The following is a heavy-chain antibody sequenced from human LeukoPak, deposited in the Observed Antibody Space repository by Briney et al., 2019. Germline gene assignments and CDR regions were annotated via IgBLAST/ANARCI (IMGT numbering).Heavy chain of an antibody. Sequence: GASVKVSCKASGGTFSSYAISWVRQAPGQGLEWMGGIIPIFGTANYAQKFQGRVTITTDESTSTAYMELSSLRSEDTAVYYCAPENPRGGIDPWGQGTLATVSS. J-gene: IGHJ5*02. CDR3: APENPRGGIDP. D-gene: IGHD3-10*01. CDR1: GGTFSSYA. V-gene: IGHV1-69*05. CDR2: IIPIFGTA.